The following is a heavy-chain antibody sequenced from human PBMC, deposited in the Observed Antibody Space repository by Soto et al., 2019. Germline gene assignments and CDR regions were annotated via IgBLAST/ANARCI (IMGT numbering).Heavy chain of an antibody. Sequence: VQLVESGGGFVKPGGSLRLSCAASGLTFSNVWMNWVRQAPGKGLEWVGHIKSKTDGGTTDYAAPVQGRFTISRDDSKNTLYLQMNSLKIDDTGVYYCPTDIWPYFQSDYWGQGTLVTVSP. J-gene: IGHJ4*02. D-gene: IGHD2-21*01. CDR2: IKSKTDGGTT. V-gene: IGHV3-15*07. CDR3: PTDIWPYFQSDY. CDR1: GLTFSNVW.